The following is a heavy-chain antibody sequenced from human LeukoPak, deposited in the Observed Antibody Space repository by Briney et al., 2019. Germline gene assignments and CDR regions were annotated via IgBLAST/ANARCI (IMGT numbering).Heavy chain of an antibody. V-gene: IGHV4-4*02. D-gene: IGHD6-13*01. Sequence: PSGTLSLTCAVSGGSISSSSWWSWVRQPPGKGLEWIGEIYHSGSTNYNPSLKSRVTISVDTSKNQFSLKLTSVTAADTAVYYCARGYSSSWYFNWFDPWGQGTLVTVSS. CDR1: GGSISSSSW. J-gene: IGHJ5*02. CDR3: ARGYSSSWYFNWFDP. CDR2: IYHSGST.